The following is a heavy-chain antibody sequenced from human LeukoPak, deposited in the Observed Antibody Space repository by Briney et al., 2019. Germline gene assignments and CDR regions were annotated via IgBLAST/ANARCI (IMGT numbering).Heavy chain of an antibody. V-gene: IGHV4-59*01. CDR2: IYYSGST. J-gene: IGHJ4*02. CDR1: GGSISSYY. D-gene: IGHD3-10*01. Sequence: SETLSLTCAVSGGSISSYYWSWIRQPPGKGLEWIGYIYYSGSTNYNPSLKSRVTISVDTSKNQFSLKLSSVTAADTAVYYCARDLSHYGSGSYYFDYWGQGTLVTVSS. CDR3: ARDLSHYGSGSYYFDY.